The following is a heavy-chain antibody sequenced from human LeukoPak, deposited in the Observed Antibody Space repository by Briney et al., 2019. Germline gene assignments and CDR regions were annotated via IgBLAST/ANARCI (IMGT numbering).Heavy chain of an antibody. CDR1: GFTFSSYW. V-gene: IGHV3-7*01. CDR3: ARATYSSSSINYYYYYYMDV. Sequence: GGSLRLSCAASGFTFSSYWMSWVRQAPGKGLEWVANIKQDGSEKYYVDSVKGRFTISRDNAKNSLYLQMNSLRAEDTAVYSCARATYSSSSINYYYYYYMDVWGKGTTVTVSS. CDR2: IKQDGSEK. D-gene: IGHD6-6*01. J-gene: IGHJ6*03.